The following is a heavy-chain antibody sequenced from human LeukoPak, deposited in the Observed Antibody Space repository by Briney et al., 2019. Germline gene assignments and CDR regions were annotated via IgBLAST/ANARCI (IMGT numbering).Heavy chain of an antibody. D-gene: IGHD3-10*01. Sequence: ASVKVSCKASGYTFTSYGISWVRQAPGQGLERMGWISAYNGNTNYAQKLQGRVTMTTDTSTSTAYMELRSLRSDDTAVYYCAREGITMVRGVISYYFDYWGQGTLVTVSS. CDR1: GYTFTSYG. V-gene: IGHV1-18*01. CDR3: AREGITMVRGVISYYFDY. CDR2: ISAYNGNT. J-gene: IGHJ4*02.